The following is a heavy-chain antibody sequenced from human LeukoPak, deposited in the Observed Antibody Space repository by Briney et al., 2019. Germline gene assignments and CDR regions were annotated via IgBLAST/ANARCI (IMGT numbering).Heavy chain of an antibody. D-gene: IGHD1-26*01. J-gene: IGHJ4*02. CDR3: ARDGSGSYCPFDY. CDR1: GYPFISFG. Sequence: ASVKVSCKTSGYPFISFGIAWLRQAPGQGLEWMGWISAYNGNANYAQKFQGRVTMTTDTSTSTAYMELRSLRSDDTAVYYCARDGSGSYCPFDYWGQGTLVAVSS. CDR2: ISAYNGNA. V-gene: IGHV1-18*01.